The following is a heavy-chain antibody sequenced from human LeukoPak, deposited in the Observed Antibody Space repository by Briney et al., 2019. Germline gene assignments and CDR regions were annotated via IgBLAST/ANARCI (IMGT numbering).Heavy chain of an antibody. Sequence: ASVKVSCKASGYIFTNYAINWVRQAPGQGLEWMGWISTYNGDTNYAQKLQGRVTMTTDTSTSTAYMALRSLRSDDTAVYYCARDHNWVVDYWGQGTLVTVSS. CDR1: GYIFTNYA. V-gene: IGHV1-18*01. CDR2: ISTYNGDT. CDR3: ARDHNWVVDY. J-gene: IGHJ4*02. D-gene: IGHD1-1*01.